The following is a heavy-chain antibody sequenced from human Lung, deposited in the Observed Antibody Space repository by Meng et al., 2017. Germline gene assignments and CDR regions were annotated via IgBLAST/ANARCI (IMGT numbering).Heavy chain of an antibody. Sequence: QVQLVQSGAEVKKPGASVTVSCKASGYTFTGYYMHWVRQAPGQGLEWMGRINPNSGGTNYAQKFQGRVTMTRDTSISTAYMELSRLRSDETAVYYCASYCGGDCYSSIHYWGQGTLVTVSS. CDR1: GYTFTGYY. J-gene: IGHJ4*02. CDR2: INPNSGGT. CDR3: ASYCGGDCYSSIHY. V-gene: IGHV1-2*06. D-gene: IGHD2-21*02.